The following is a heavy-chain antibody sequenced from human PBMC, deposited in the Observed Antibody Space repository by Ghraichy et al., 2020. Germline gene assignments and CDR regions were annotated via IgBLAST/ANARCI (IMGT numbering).Heavy chain of an antibody. CDR1: GGSFSGYY. D-gene: IGHD2-2*01. Sequence: SETLSLTCAVYGGSFSGYYWSWIRQPPGKGLEWIGEINHSGSTNYNPSLKSRVTISVDTSKNQFSLKLSSVTAADTAVYYCASLSTPLIVVVPAAIPVSGWGQGTLVTVSS. J-gene: IGHJ4*02. CDR3: ASLSTPLIVVVPAAIPVSG. CDR2: INHSGST. V-gene: IGHV4-34*01.